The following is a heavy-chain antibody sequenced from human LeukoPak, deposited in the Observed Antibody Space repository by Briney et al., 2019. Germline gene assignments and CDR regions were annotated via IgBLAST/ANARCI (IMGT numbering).Heavy chain of an antibody. CDR2: LNPNIGGT. CDR3: ARKLSIMAPPYFTC. D-gene: IGHD3-16*01. V-gene: IGHV1-2*02. Sequence: ASVKVSCKASGYTFTGYYIHWVRQAPGQGLEWMGWLNPNIGGTEYAQKFQGRITLTRDTPIATAYMELSGLTYDDTAIYYCARKLSIMAPPYFTCWGQGSRVTVSS. CDR1: GYTFTGYY. J-gene: IGHJ4*02.